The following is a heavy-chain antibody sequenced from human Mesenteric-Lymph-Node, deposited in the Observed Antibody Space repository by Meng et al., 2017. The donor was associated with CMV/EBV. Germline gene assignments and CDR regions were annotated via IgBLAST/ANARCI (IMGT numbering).Heavy chain of an antibody. J-gene: IGHJ6*02. CDR3: ATYLYCSSTSCYTDYYYYYGMDV. V-gene: IGHV3-66*02. Sequence: GGSLRLSCAASGFTVSSNYMSWVRQAPGKGLEWFSVIYSGGSTYYADSVKGRFTISRDNSKNTLYLQMNSLRAEDTAVYYCATYLYCSSTSCYTDYYYYYGMDVWGQGTTVTVSS. D-gene: IGHD2-2*02. CDR2: IYSGGST. CDR1: GFTVSSNY.